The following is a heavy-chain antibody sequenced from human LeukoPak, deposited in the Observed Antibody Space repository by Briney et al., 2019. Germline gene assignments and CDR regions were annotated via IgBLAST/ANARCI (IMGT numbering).Heavy chain of an antibody. J-gene: IGHJ4*02. Sequence: GGSLRLSCAASGFNFNNFAMSWVRQAPGKGLEWLSAMTGPADTTYYAESVKGRFTISRDYSKSMVFLQMNSLRVDDASIYCSAEGAGIDHWGQGTLVTVSS. CDR3: AEGAGIDH. CDR1: GFNFNNFA. V-gene: IGHV3-23*01. D-gene: IGHD1-14*01. CDR2: MTGPADTT.